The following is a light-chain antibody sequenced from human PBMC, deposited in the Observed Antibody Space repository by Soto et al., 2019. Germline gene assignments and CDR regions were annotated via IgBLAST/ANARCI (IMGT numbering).Light chain of an antibody. V-gene: IGKV1-5*01. Sequence: DIQLTQSPSTLSASVGDRVTITCRASQIISSWLAWYQQKPGKAPKLLIYDASSLQSGVPSRFSGSGSGTEFTLTISSLQSEDFAVYYCQHYYNWPRTFGLGTKVDIK. J-gene: IGKJ1*01. CDR3: QHYYNWPRT. CDR2: DAS. CDR1: QIISSW.